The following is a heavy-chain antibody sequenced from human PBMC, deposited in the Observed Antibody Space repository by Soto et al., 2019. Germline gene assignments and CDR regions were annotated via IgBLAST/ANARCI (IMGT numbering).Heavy chain of an antibody. CDR3: ARDRYDSSGYYYYYGMDV. J-gene: IGHJ6*02. D-gene: IGHD3-22*01. CDR2: ISYDGSNK. CDR1: GFTFSSYA. V-gene: IGHV3-30*04. Sequence: GGSLRLSCAASGFTFSSYAMHWVRQAPGKGLEWVAVISYDGSNKYYADSVKGRFTISRDNSKNTLYLQMNSLRAEDTAVYYCARDRYDSSGYYYYYGMDVWGQGTTVTVSS.